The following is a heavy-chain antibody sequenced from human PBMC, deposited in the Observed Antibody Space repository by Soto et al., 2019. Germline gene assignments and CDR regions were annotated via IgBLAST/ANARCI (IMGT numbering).Heavy chain of an antibody. J-gene: IGHJ4*02. Sequence: ASVKVSCKASGYSFTSLDINWVRQTAGQGLEWMGWMQPSTGRTGYAQKFQGRVTMTRDTSINTAYMELTTLTSDDTAFYYCARGVSAGVDYWGQGXLVTVSS. CDR2: MQPSTGRT. V-gene: IGHV1-8*01. D-gene: IGHD1-26*01. CDR1: GYSFTSLD. CDR3: ARGVSAGVDY.